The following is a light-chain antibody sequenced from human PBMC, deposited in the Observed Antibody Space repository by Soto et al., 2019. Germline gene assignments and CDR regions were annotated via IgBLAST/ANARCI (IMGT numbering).Light chain of an antibody. J-gene: IGKJ2*01. CDR2: DAS. Sequence: DIQMTQSPSTLSASIGDRVTITCRASQRISSWLAWYQQKPRKAPKLLIYDASSLQSGVPSRFSGSGSGTEFTLSISSLQPDDFATYYCQQYNSYPYTFGQGTKLEI. CDR1: QRISSW. V-gene: IGKV1-5*01. CDR3: QQYNSYPYT.